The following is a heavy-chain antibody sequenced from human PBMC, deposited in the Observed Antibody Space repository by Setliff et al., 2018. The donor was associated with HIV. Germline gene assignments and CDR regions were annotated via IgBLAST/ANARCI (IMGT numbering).Heavy chain of an antibody. J-gene: IGHJ4*02. CDR3: VRQGLTMNRGVPAPILYYFDY. V-gene: IGHV4-39*01. Sequence: SETLSLTCTVSGGSISTGGYYWSWIRQPPGKGLGWIGTMYYRGTTYNNPSLKSRVTFSADTSKNQFSLNLNSVTATDTAVYYCVRQGLTMNRGVPAPILYYFDYWGQGILVTVSS. CDR2: MYYRGTT. D-gene: IGHD3-10*01. CDR1: GGSISTGGYY.